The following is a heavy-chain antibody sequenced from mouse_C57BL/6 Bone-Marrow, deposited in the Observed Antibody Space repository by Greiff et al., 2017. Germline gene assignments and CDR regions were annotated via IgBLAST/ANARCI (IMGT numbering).Heavy chain of an antibody. V-gene: IGHV1-55*01. Sequence: VQLQQPGAELVKPGASVKMSCKASGYTFTSYWITWVKQRPGQGLEWIGDIYPGSGSTNYNEKFKSKATLTVDTSSSTAYMQLSSLTSADSAVYYCARDVYGSGGFGYWGQGTTLTVSS. CDR1: GYTFTSYW. CDR3: ARDVYGSGGFGY. CDR2: IYPGSGST. D-gene: IGHD2-1*01. J-gene: IGHJ2*01.